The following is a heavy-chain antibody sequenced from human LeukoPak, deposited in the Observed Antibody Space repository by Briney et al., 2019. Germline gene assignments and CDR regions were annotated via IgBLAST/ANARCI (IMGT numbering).Heavy chain of an antibody. J-gene: IGHJ5*02. D-gene: IGHD6-13*01. V-gene: IGHV4-59*01. CDR2: IYDSGST. CDR3: ARDIIERRGAVGFDP. CDR1: GGSISSYY. Sequence: SETLSLTCTVSGGSISSYYWSWIRQPPGEGLEWIGYIYDSGSTYYNPSLKSRVTISVDTSKNQFSLRLRSVTAADTAVYYCARDIIERRGAVGFDPWGQGTLVTVSS.